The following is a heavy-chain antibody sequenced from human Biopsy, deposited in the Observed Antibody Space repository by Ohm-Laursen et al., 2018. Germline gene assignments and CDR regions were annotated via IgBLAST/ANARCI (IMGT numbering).Heavy chain of an antibody. D-gene: IGHD3-16*01. V-gene: IGHV3-33*06. CDR1: GFTFSDHN. J-gene: IGHJ3*01. CDR3: VKDGGQAAPYSFDV. Sequence: SLRLSCTASGFTFSDHNMHWVRQAPGKGLEWVAFIWSSATYKAYADSVKGRFTVSRVNSKNTGYLQMNSLSADDTAIYSCVKDGGQAAPYSFDVWGQGTMVTVSS. CDR2: IWSSATYK.